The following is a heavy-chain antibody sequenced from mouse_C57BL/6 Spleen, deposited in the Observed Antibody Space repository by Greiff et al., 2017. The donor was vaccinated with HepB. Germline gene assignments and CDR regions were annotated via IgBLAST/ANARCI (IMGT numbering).Heavy chain of an antibody. Sequence: VQLQQPGAELVKPGASVKMSCKASGYTFTSYWITWVKQRPGQGLEWIGDIYPGDGDTNYNGKFKGKATLTADKSSSTAYMQLSSLTSEDSAVYFCASNVFAYWGQGTLVTVSA. CDR3: ASNVFAY. CDR2: IYPGDGDT. CDR1: GYTFTSYW. J-gene: IGHJ3*01. V-gene: IGHV1-55*01.